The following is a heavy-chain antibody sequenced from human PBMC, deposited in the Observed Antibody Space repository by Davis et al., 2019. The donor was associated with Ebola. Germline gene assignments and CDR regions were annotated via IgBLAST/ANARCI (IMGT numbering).Heavy chain of an antibody. CDR1: GGSISSSNW. J-gene: IGHJ6*02. CDR2: IYYSGST. V-gene: IGHV4-4*02. D-gene: IGHD3-3*01. Sequence: GSLRLSCAVSGGSISSSNWWSWVRQPPGKGLEWIGYIYYSGSTNYNPSLKSRVTISVDTSKNQFSLKLSSVTAADTAVYYCARRTYDFGMDVWGQGTTVTVSS. CDR3: ARRTYDFGMDV.